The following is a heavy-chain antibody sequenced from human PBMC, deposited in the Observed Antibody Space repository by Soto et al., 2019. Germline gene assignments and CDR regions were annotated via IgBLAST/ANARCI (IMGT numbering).Heavy chain of an antibody. CDR2: ISWNSGSI. CDR1: GFTFDDYA. D-gene: IGHD6-25*01. Sequence: GRSLRLSCAASGFTFDDYAMHWVRQAPGKGLEWVSGISWNSGSIGYADSVKGRFTISRDNAKNSLYLQMNSLRAEDTALYYCAKDIGPKGAAPSDYWGQGTLVTSPQ. V-gene: IGHV3-9*01. J-gene: IGHJ4*02. CDR3: AKDIGPKGAAPSDY.